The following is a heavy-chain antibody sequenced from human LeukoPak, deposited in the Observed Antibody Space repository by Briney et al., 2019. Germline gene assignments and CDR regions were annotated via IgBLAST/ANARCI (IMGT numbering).Heavy chain of an antibody. CDR2: ITDSSSSM. Sequence: GGSLRLSCAASGFTFSSYSMNWVRQAPGKGLEWVSSITDSSSSMYYADSVKGRFTISRDNAKNSLYLQMNSLRAEDTAVYYCARSYVDTAMAEDYWGQGTLVTVSS. CDR3: ARSYVDTAMAEDY. D-gene: IGHD5-18*01. J-gene: IGHJ4*02. CDR1: GFTFSSYS. V-gene: IGHV3-21*01.